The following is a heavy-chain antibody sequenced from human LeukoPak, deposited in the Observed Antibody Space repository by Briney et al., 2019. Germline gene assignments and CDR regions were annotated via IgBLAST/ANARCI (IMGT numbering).Heavy chain of an antibody. V-gene: IGHV3-21*01. CDR1: GFTFSSYS. CDR3: ARDPYSGNLGPTYYYYMDV. D-gene: IGHD1-26*01. Sequence: PGGSLRLSCAASGFTFSSYSMNWVRQAPGKGLEWVSSISSSSSYIYYADSVKGRFTISRDNAKNSLYLQMNSLRAEDTAVYYCARDPYSGNLGPTYYYYMDVWGKGTTVTVSS. J-gene: IGHJ6*03. CDR2: ISSSSSYI.